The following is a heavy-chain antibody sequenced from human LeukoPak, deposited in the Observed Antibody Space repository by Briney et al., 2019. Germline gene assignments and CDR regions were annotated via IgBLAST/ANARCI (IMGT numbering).Heavy chain of an antibody. Sequence: GGSLRLSYAASGFTVSRYYISWVRQAPGKGLEWVSVIYSGGSAYYADSVKGRFTISRDNSKNTLYLQMNSLRAEDTAVYCCARGDSAVTAAYWGEGTLVTVSS. J-gene: IGHJ4*02. D-gene: IGHD2-21*02. CDR2: IYSGGSA. CDR1: GFTVSRYY. CDR3: ARGDSAVTAAY. V-gene: IGHV3-53*01.